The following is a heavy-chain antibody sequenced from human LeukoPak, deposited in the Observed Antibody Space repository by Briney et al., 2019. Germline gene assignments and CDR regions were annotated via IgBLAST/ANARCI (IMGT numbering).Heavy chain of an antibody. CDR3: ASSMVRGVIAFDY. CDR2: IFYSGST. D-gene: IGHD3-10*01. V-gene: IGHV4-31*03. J-gene: IGHJ4*02. Sequence: SQTLSLTCTVSGDSISSGGYYWSWIRQHPGKGLEWIGYIFYSGSTDYNPSLKSRVIISVDTSKNQFSLKLSSVTAADTAVYYCASSMVRGVIAFDYWGQGTLVTVSS. CDR1: GDSISSGGYY.